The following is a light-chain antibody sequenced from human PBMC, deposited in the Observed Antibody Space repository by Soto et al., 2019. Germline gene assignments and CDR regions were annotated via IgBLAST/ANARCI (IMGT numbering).Light chain of an antibody. Sequence: AVRMTQSPSSFSASTGDRVTIACRASQDISNYLVWYQQKPGQAPKLLIYAASTLQSNVPSRFSGGGSGTDFTLTITNLQSEDFATYFCQQYYDYPWTFGQGTKVEIK. CDR3: QQYYDYPWT. CDR2: AAS. V-gene: IGKV1-8*01. J-gene: IGKJ1*01. CDR1: QDISNY.